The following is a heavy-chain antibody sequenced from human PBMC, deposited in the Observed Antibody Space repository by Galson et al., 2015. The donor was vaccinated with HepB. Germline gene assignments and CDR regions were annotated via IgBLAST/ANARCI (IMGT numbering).Heavy chain of an antibody. CDR3: VCGQQLHY. CDR1: GYTFTSYD. J-gene: IGHJ4*02. V-gene: IGHV1-8*01. Sequence: SLKVSCKASGYTFTSYDINWVRQATGQGLEWMGWMNPNSGNTGYAQKFQGRVTMTRDTSTSTVYMELSSLRSEDTAVHYCVCGQQLHYWGQGTLVTVSS. CDR2: MNPNSGNT. D-gene: IGHD6-13*01.